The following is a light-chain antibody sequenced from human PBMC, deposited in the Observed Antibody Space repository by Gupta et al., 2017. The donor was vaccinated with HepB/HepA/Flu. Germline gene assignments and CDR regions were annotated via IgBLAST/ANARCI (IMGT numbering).Light chain of an antibody. V-gene: IGKV2-40*01. CDR3: MQRAEFPLT. CDR2: RVS. Sequence: EIVMTQTPLSLPVTPGEPASISCKSSQSVSSLDWYLQKPGQSPQLLIYRVSYRASGVPDRFSGSGSGTDFTLKISRVEAEDGGAYYCMQRAEFPLTFGGGTKVEI. CDR1: QSVSS. J-gene: IGKJ4*01.